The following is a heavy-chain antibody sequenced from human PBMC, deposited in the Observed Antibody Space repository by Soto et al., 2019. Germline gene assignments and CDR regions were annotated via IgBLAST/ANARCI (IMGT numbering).Heavy chain of an antibody. J-gene: IGHJ3*02. V-gene: IGHV3-7*01. CDR3: ATANTPYAFYM. Sequence: VQLVESGGGLVQPGESLRLSCTASGLTFSISWMTWVSQAPGAGLEWVSNINPDGNVQHYADSVKERFTISRDNAKNSLFLQMSGLRVEDTAVYYCATANTPYAFYMWGQGTMVTVSS. CDR2: INPDGNVQ. CDR1: GLTFSISW.